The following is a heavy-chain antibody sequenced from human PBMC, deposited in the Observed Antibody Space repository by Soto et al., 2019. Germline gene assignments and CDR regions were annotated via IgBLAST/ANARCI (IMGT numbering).Heavy chain of an antibody. D-gene: IGHD3-22*01. CDR3: ARVTSGYYTY. Sequence: QVQLQQWGAGLLKPSETLSLTCAVYGGSFSGYYWSWIRQPPGKGLEWIGEINHSGSTNYNPSLKSRVTISVDTSKNQLSLKLSSVTAADTAVYYCARVTSGYYTYWGQGTLVTVSS. J-gene: IGHJ4*02. CDR1: GGSFSGYY. CDR2: INHSGST. V-gene: IGHV4-34*01.